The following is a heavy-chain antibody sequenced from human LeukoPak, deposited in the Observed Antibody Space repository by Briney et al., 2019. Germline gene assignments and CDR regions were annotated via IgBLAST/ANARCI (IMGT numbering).Heavy chain of an antibody. CDR1: GGSISSSSYY. Sequence: SETLSLTFTVSGGSISSSSYYWGWIRQPPGKGLEWIGSIYYSGSTYYNPSLKSRVTISVDTSKNQFSLKLSSVTAAGTAVYYCARPKYYYYYMDVRGKGTTVTVSS. J-gene: IGHJ6*03. CDR3: ARPKYYYYYMDV. V-gene: IGHV4-39*01. CDR2: IYYSGST.